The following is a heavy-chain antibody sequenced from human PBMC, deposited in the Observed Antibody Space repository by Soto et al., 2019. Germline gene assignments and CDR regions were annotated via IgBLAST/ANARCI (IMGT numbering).Heavy chain of an antibody. CDR1: GGSFSGYY. D-gene: IGHD3-10*01. CDR2: INHSGST. Sequence: PSETLSLTCAVYGGSFSGYYWSWIRQPPGKGLEWIGEINHSGSTNYNPSLKSRVTISVDTSKNQFSLKLSSVTAADTAVYYCARGGYYDSGSYYNRNRWFDPWGQGTLVTVSS. J-gene: IGHJ5*02. V-gene: IGHV4-34*01. CDR3: ARGGYYDSGSYYNRNRWFDP.